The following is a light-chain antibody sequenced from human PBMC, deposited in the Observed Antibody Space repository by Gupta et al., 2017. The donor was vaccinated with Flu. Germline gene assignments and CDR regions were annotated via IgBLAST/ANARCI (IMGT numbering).Light chain of an antibody. Sequence: DIQMTQSPSSLSATIGDRGIITCRASQRIINSHLNWYQQKPGKAPKVVIYDTSTVANGVPSRFSGSGSGTDFTLTISRRQPEDVANYFCQQRVNFPYNFGQGT. V-gene: IGKV1-39*01. CDR3: QQRVNFPYN. CDR1: QRIINSH. J-gene: IGKJ2*01. CDR2: DTS.